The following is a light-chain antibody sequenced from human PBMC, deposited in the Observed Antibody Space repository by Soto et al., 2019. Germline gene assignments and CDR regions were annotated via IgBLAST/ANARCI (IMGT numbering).Light chain of an antibody. CDR1: INDVGGYNY. J-gene: IGLJ1*01. Sequence: QSALTQPPSASGSPGQSVTISCAGTINDVGGYNYVSWYQQHPGKVPQLMIYQVTKRPSWVPDRFSASKSDTTASLTISGLQAEDEGDYYCMSYAGGNRFVFGTGTKVTVL. V-gene: IGLV2-8*01. CDR2: QVT. CDR3: MSYAGGNRFV.